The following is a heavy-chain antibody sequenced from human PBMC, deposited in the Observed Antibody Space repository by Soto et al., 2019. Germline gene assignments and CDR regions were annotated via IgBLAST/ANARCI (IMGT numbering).Heavy chain of an antibody. J-gene: IGHJ6*02. CDR2: IYHSGST. D-gene: IGHD6-6*01. CDR3: ARGWGAARPGYYYGMDV. CDR1: GGSISSGGYS. Sequence: SETLSLTCAVSGGSISSGGYSWSWIRQPPGKGLEWIGYIYHSGSTYYNPSLKSRVTISVDRSKNQFSLKLSSVTAADTAVYYCARGWGAARPGYYYGMDVWGQGTTVTVSS. V-gene: IGHV4-30-2*01.